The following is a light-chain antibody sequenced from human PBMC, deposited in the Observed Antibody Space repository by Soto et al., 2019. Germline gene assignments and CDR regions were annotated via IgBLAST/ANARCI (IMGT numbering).Light chain of an antibody. CDR2: DVS. CDR3: HSYTSSSAPVV. V-gene: IGLV2-14*01. J-gene: IGLJ2*01. CDR1: SSDVGGHNY. Sequence: QSALTQPASVSGSPGQSITISCTGSSSDVGGHNYVSWYQKHPGKAPKLIIYDVSVRPSGVSKRFSGSKSGNTASLTISGLQVEDEADYYCHSYTSSSAPVVFGGGTKVTVL.